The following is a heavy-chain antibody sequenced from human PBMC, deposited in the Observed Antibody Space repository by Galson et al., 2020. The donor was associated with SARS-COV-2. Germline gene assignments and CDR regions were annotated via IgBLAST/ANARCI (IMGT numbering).Heavy chain of an antibody. V-gene: IGHV3-21*01. J-gene: IGHJ3*02. CDR3: AGEGRNFDFLPPRGGFDI. CDR1: GFTFSSYS. D-gene: IGHD3-9*01. CDR2: ISLSGSHI. Sequence: GGSLRLSCAASGFTFSSYSMNWVRQAPGKGLEWVSSISLSGSHIYYADSMKGRFTISRDNAKNSLYLQMNSLRVDDTAVYYCAGEGRNFDFLPPRGGFDIWGQGTMVTVSS.